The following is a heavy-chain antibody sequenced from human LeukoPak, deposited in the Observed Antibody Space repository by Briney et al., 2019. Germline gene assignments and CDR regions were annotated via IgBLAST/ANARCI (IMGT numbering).Heavy chain of an antibody. CDR2: ISSSSSYI. Sequence: GGSLRLSCAASGFTFSSYSMNWVRQAPGKGLEWVSSISSSSSYIYYADSVKGRFTISRDNAKNSLYLQMNSLRAEDTAVYYCARALYCSSTSCRYFDYWGQGTLVTVSS. CDR3: ARALYCSSTSCRYFDY. V-gene: IGHV3-21*01. CDR1: GFTFSSYS. D-gene: IGHD2-2*01. J-gene: IGHJ4*02.